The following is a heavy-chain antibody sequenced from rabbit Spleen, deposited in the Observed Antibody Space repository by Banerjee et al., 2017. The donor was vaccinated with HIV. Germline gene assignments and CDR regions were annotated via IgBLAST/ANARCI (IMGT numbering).Heavy chain of an antibody. Sequence: QSLEESGGGLVPPEGSLILTCRASGFYFNFNDYMCWVRQAPGKGLEWIACTVGGRSTFTYYASWAKGRFTISKASSTTVTLQMTSLTAADTATYFCARDTATSFSTYGMDLWGPGTLVTVS. J-gene: IGHJ6*01. CDR2: TVGGRSTFT. D-gene: IGHD1-1*01. CDR1: GFYFNFNDY. V-gene: IGHV1S40*01. CDR3: ARDTATSFSTYGMDL.